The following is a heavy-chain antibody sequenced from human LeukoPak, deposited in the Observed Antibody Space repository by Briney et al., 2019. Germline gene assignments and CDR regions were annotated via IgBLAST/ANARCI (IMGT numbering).Heavy chain of an antibody. V-gene: IGHV4-59*08. D-gene: IGHD2-15*01. J-gene: IGHJ3*02. CDR3: ARLPGSGHDAFDI. CDR2: IYYSGST. CDR1: GGSISSYY. Sequence: WETLSLTRTVSGGSISSYYWSWIRQPPGKGLEWIGYIYYSGSTNYNPSLKSRVTISVDTSKNQFSLKLSSVTAADTAVYYCARLPGSGHDAFDIWGQGTMVTVSS.